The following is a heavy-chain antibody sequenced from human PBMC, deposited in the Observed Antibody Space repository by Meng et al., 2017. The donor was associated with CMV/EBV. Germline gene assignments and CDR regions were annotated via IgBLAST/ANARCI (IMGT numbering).Heavy chain of an antibody. Sequence: GGSLRLSCTVPGVTFSSYWMSWVRQAPGRGLEWVANIERDGNEMYYADSVKGRFTISRDNAKNTLYLQMNSLRAEDTAVYYCARDALYCGGDCYSDYWGQGTLVTVSS. D-gene: IGHD2-21*01. CDR3: ARDALYCGGDCYSDY. J-gene: IGHJ4*02. CDR1: GVTFSSYW. V-gene: IGHV3-7*01. CDR2: IERDGNEM.